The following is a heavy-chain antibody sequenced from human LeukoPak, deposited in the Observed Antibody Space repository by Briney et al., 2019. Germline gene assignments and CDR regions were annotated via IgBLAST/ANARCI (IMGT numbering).Heavy chain of an antibody. Sequence: PSETLSLTCTVSGDSISGYYWSWIRQPPGKGLEWIGYVYYNGNSDYNPSLKSRVSVSIDTSKNQLSLKLSSVTAADTAVYYCARAHSNNWHVDYWGQGTLVTVSS. J-gene: IGHJ4*02. CDR2: VYYNGNS. CDR1: GDSISGYY. V-gene: IGHV4-59*01. CDR3: ARAHSNNWHVDY. D-gene: IGHD1-1*01.